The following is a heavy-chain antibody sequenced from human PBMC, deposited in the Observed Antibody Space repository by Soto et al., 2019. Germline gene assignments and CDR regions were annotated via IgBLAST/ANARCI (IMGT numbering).Heavy chain of an antibody. CDR1: GYSFTSYW. Sequence: PGESLKISCKGSGYSFTSYWIGWVRQMPGKGLEWMGIIYPGDSDTRYSPSFQGQVTISADKSISTAYLQWSSLKASDTAMYYCARWGRDGYNYDAFDIWGQGTMVTVSS. J-gene: IGHJ3*02. D-gene: IGHD5-12*01. CDR2: IYPGDSDT. CDR3: ARWGRDGYNYDAFDI. V-gene: IGHV5-51*01.